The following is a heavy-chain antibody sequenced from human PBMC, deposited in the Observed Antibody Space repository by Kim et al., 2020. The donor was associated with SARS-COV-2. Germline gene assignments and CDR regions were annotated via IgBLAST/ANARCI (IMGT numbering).Heavy chain of an antibody. V-gene: IGHV3-33*05. Sequence: GGSLRLSCAASGFTFSSYGMHWVRQAPGKGLEWVAVISYDGSNKYYADSVKGRFTISRDNSKNTLYLQMNSLRAEDTAVYYCARLYYYDSSGYSEYYYY. J-gene: IGHJ6*01. CDR1: GFTFSSYG. CDR2: ISYDGSNK. D-gene: IGHD3-22*01. CDR3: ARLYYYDSSGYSEYYYY.